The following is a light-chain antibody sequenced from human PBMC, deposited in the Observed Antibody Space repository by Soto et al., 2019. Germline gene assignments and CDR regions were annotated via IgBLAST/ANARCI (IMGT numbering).Light chain of an antibody. CDR2: AAS. J-gene: IGKJ5*01. CDR1: QGISSY. Sequence: DIQLTQSPSFLSASVGDRVTITCRDSQGISSYLAWYQQKPGKAPKLLIDAASTLQSGVPSRFSGSGSGTEFTRTITSLQPEDFATDDYQHHNSYPRITFGQGTRLEIK. CDR3: QHHNSYPRIT. V-gene: IGKV1-9*01.